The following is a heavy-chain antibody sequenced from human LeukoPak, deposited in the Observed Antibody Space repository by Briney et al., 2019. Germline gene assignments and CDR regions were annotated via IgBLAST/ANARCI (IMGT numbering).Heavy chain of an antibody. J-gene: IGHJ5*02. V-gene: IGHV4-34*01. CDR1: GGSFSGYY. CDR3: ARGSHDFWSGYFQTNWFDP. Sequence: SETLSLTCAVYGGSFSGYYWSWIRQPPGKGLEWIGEINHSGSTNYNPSLKSRVTISVDTSKNQFSLKLSSVTAADTAVYYCARGSHDFWSGYFQTNWFDPWGQGTLVTVSS. D-gene: IGHD3-3*01. CDR2: INHSGST.